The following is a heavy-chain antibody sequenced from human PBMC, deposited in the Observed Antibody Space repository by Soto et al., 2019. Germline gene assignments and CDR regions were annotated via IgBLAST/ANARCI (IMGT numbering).Heavy chain of an antibody. CDR3: ARDPSPLYYYDSSGTGAWFYP. Sequence: ASVKVSCKASGYTFTSYGISWVRQAPGEGLEWMGWISAYNGNTNYAQKLQGRVTMTTETSTSTAYMELRSLRPDDSALYSCARDPSPLYYYDSSGTGAWFYPWRQGCLVTVSS. CDR1: GYTFTSYG. D-gene: IGHD3-22*01. V-gene: IGHV1-18*04. CDR2: ISAYNGNT. J-gene: IGHJ5*02.